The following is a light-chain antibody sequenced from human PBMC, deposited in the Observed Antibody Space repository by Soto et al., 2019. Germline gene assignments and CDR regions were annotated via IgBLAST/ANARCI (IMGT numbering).Light chain of an antibody. Sequence: QSVLTQPPSASETPGQRVTISCSGSSSNIGGNTVNWYQQLPGTAPKLLIYSDSQRPSGVPDRFSASKSGTSASLAISGLQSEDEADYYCAAWDDRLNGYVFGTGTKVTVL. CDR1: SSNIGGNT. CDR3: AAWDDRLNGYV. CDR2: SDS. J-gene: IGLJ1*01. V-gene: IGLV1-44*01.